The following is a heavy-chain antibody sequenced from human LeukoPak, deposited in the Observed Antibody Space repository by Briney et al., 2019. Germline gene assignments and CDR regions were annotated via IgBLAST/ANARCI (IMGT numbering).Heavy chain of an antibody. CDR3: ATDRYCSSTRCYTAPSVFDP. CDR1: GYTLTELS. CDR2: FDPEDGET. Sequence: ASVKVSCKVSGYTLTELSMHWVRQAPGKGLEWMGGFDPEDGETIYAQKFHGRVTMTEDTSTDTAYMELSSLRSEDTAVYYCATDRYCSSTRCYTAPSVFDPWGQGTLVTVSS. V-gene: IGHV1-24*01. J-gene: IGHJ5*02. D-gene: IGHD2-2*02.